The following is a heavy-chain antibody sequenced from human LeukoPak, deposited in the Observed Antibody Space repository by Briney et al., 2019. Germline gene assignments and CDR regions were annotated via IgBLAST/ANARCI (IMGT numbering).Heavy chain of an antibody. CDR2: IIPILGIA. V-gene: IGHV1-69*02. J-gene: IGHJ3*02. CDR3: ASSDCRGGSCYVNDAFDI. D-gene: IGHD2-15*01. Sequence: ASVKVSCKASGGTFSSYTISWVRQAPGQGLEWMGRIIPILGIASYAQKFQGRVTITADKSTSTAYMELSSLRSEDTAVYYCASSDCRGGSCYVNDAFDIWGQGTMVTVSS. CDR1: GGTFSSYT.